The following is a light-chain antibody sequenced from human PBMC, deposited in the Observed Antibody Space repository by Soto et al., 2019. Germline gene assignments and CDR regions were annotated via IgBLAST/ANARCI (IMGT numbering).Light chain of an antibody. V-gene: IGLV1-47*01. CDR1: SSNIGSNY. CDR2: RND. CDR3: AAWDDSLSAVV. Sequence: QPVLTQAPSASGTPGQRVTISCSGSSSNIGSNYVYWYQQLPGTAPKLLIYRNDQRPSGVPDRFSGSKSGTSASLAISGLRSEDEAGYYCAAWDDSLSAVVFGGGTKVTVL. J-gene: IGLJ2*01.